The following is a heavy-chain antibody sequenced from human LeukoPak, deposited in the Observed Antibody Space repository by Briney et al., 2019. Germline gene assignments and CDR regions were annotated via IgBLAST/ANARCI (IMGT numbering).Heavy chain of an antibody. J-gene: IGHJ4*02. CDR1: GFTFSSYW. CDR3: ARDKPRGSYDGSIFDS. CDR2: ISYDGGEI. V-gene: IGHV3-7*01. Sequence: GGSLRLSCKVSGFTFSSYWMSWVRQAPGKGLEWVAIISYDGGEIYYVDSVKGRSTLSRDNAKSSVYLQMNSLRAEDAAVYYCARDKPRGSYDGSIFDSWGQGTLVTVSS. D-gene: IGHD3-16*01.